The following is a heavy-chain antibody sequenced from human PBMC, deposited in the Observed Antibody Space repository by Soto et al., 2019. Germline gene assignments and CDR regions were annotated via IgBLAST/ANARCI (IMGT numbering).Heavy chain of an antibody. Sequence: ASVKVSCKASDYSFTTYGFGWVRQAPGQGLEWMGWISGNNGNTNYARKFQGRVTMTTDTSTNTVYMELSSLRSEDTAVYYCARAVAVAADFDYWGQGTLVTVPS. CDR3: ARAVAVAADFDY. CDR1: DYSFTTYG. CDR2: ISGNNGNT. D-gene: IGHD6-19*01. V-gene: IGHV1-18*01. J-gene: IGHJ4*02.